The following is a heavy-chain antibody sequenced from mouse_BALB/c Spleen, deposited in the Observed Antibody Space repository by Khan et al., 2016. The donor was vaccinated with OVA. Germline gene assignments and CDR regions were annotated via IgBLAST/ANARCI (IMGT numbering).Heavy chain of an antibody. CDR1: GLTFTNYG. CDR2: INTYTGEP. J-gene: IGHJ4*01. D-gene: IGHD2-14*01. V-gene: IGHV9-3-1*01. Sequence: QIQLVQSGPELKKPGETVQISCKASGLTFTNYGMNWVKQTPGKGLKWMGWINTYTGEPTFADDFKGRFAFSLETSASTAYLQINSLKNEDTDTKCCARVGYNGTMDCWGQGTSFTVSS. CDR3: ARVGYNGTMDC.